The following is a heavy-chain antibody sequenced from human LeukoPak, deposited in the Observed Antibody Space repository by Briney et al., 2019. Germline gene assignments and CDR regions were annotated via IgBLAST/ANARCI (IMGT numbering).Heavy chain of an antibody. CDR1: GYTFTSYA. CDR3: ARGAGIQPIMGYYYMDV. Sequence: ASVTVSCKASGYTFTSYAMNWVRQAPGQGLEWMGWINTNTGNPTYAQGFTGRFVFSLDTSVSTAYLQISSLKAEDTAVYYCARGAGIQPIMGYYYMDVGGKGTTVTIS. D-gene: IGHD5-18*01. CDR2: INTNTGNP. V-gene: IGHV7-4-1*02. J-gene: IGHJ6*03.